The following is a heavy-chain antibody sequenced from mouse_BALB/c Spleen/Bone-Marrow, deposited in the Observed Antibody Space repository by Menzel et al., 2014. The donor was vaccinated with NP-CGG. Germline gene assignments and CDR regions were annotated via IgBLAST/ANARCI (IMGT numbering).Heavy chain of an antibody. V-gene: IGHV5-4*02. CDR1: GFTFSDYY. CDR2: ISDGGSYT. Sequence: DVQLVESGGGLVRPGGSLKLSCAASGFTFSDYYMYWVRQTPEKRLEWVATISDGGSYTYYPDSVKGRFTVSRDNAKNNLYLQMSSLKSEDTAMYYCARYGSSPYAMDYWGQGTSDTVSS. CDR3: ARYGSSPYAMDY. D-gene: IGHD1-1*01. J-gene: IGHJ4*01.